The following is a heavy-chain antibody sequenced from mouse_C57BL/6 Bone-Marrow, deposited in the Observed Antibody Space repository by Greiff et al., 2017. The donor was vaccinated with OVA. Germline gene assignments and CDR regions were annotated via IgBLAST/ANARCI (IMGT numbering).Heavy chain of an antibody. J-gene: IGHJ2*01. V-gene: IGHV5-4*01. CDR1: GFTFSSYA. CDR2: ISDGGSYT. D-gene: IGHD2-5*01. CDR3: ARDGSNYFFDY. Sequence: DVQLVESGGGLVKPGGSLKLSCAASGFTFSSYAMSWVRQTPEKRLEWVATISDGGSYTYYPDNVKGRFTISRDNAKNNLYLQMSHLKSEDTAMYYCARDGSNYFFDYWGQGTTLTVSS.